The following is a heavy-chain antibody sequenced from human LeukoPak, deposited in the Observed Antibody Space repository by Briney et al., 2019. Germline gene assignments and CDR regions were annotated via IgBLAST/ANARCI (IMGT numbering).Heavy chain of an antibody. CDR2: IKQDGSEK. D-gene: IGHD3-22*01. CDR3: ARVPPDSSGCYLTYYFDY. J-gene: IGHJ4*02. CDR1: GFTFSSYW. Sequence: GGSLRPSCAASGFTFSSYWMSWVRQAPGKGLEWVANIKQDGSEKYYVDSVKGRFTISRDNAKNSLYLQMNSLRAEDTAVYYCARVPPDSSGCYLTYYFDYWGQGTLVTVSS. V-gene: IGHV3-7*01.